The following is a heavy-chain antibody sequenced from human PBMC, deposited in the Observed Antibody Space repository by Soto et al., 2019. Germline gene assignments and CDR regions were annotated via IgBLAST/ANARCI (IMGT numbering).Heavy chain of an antibody. CDR3: ATHQSYRYYFYY. CDR1: GGSISSSSYY. D-gene: IGHD4-4*01. V-gene: IGHV4-39*01. Sequence: QLQLQESGPGLVKPSETLSLTCTVSGGSISSSSYYWGWIRQPPGKGLEWIGSIYYSGSTYYNPSLKSRVSISVDTSKNQFSLKLSFVTAADTAVYYCATHQSYRYYFYYWGQGTLVTVSS. CDR2: IYYSGST. J-gene: IGHJ4*02.